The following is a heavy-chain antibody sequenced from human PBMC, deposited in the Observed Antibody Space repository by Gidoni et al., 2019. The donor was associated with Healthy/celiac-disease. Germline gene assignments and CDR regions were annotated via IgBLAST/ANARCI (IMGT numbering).Heavy chain of an antibody. J-gene: IGHJ4*02. Sequence: SVKVSCKVSGYTLTELSMHWVRQAPGKGLEWMGGFDPEDGETIYAQKFQGRVTMTEDTSTDTAYMELSSLRSEDTAVYYCAMSPPTPYSNYELDYWGQGTLVTVSS. CDR1: GYTLTELS. CDR3: AMSPPTPYSNYELDY. D-gene: IGHD4-4*01. V-gene: IGHV1-24*01. CDR2: FDPEDGET.